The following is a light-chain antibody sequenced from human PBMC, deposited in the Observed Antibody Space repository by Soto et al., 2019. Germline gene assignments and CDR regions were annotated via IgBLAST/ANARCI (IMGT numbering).Light chain of an antibody. J-gene: IGKJ4*01. CDR3: MQALQTPLT. CDR1: QSLLHSNGYIY. CDR2: LGS. V-gene: IGKV2-28*01. Sequence: DIVMTQSPLSLPVTPGEPASISCRSSQSLLHSNGYIYLDWYLQKPGQSPQLLIYLGSDRASGVPDRFSASGSGTDFTLKISRVEAEDVGVYYCMQALQTPLTFGGGTKVEIK.